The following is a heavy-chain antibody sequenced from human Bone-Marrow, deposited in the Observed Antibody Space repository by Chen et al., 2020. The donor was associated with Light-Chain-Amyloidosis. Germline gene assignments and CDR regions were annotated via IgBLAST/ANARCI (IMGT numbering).Heavy chain of an antibody. J-gene: IGHJ6*02. CDR3: ARWADEKKMDV. V-gene: IGHV3-33*01. Sequence: QVQLVESGGGVVQPGRSLRLSCAASGFTFRSHGMHWVRQAPGKGREWVAVICYDGSNQYYADSVKGRFTISRDNSMNTLYLQMNSLRVEDTAVYYCARWADEKKMDVWGQGTTVTVSS. CDR1: GFTFRSHG. CDR2: ICYDGSNQ.